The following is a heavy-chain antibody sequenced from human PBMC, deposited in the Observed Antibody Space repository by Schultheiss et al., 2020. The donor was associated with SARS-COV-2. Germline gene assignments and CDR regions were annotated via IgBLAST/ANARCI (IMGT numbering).Heavy chain of an antibody. Sequence: GGSLRLSCAASGFTFSSYAMHWVRQAPGKGLEWVSPISGSGGSTYYADSVKGRFTISRDNSKNTLYLQMNSLRAEDTAVYYCAKDRYSSGWLITRRISPSPFDPWGQGTLVTVSS. CDR3: AKDRYSSGWLITRRISPSPFDP. D-gene: IGHD6-19*01. CDR1: GFTFSSYA. V-gene: IGHV3-23*01. J-gene: IGHJ5*02. CDR2: ISGSGGST.